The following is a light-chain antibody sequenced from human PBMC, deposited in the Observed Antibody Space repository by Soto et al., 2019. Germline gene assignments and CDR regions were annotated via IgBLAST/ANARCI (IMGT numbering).Light chain of an antibody. CDR3: QHSYNTPRT. V-gene: IGKV1-39*01. CDR2: AAS. Sequence: DIQMTPSPSSLSASVGDRVTITCRASQSIVTYLNWYQQKPGKAPKLLIYAASSLQSGVPSRFSGSGSGTDFTLTISSLQPEDFATYYCQHSYNTPRTFGPGTEVDIK. CDR1: QSIVTY. J-gene: IGKJ3*01.